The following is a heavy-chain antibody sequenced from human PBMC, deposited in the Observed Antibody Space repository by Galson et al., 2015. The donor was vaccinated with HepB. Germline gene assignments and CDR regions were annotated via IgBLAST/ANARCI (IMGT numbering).Heavy chain of an antibody. Sequence: SLRLSCAASGFTFSSYAMGWVRQAPRKGLEWVSVISGSGGRTYYADSVTGRFTISRDNSKNTLFLQMNSLRVEDTAVYYCGKAGVGGFFDYWGQGILVTVSS. V-gene: IGHV3-23*01. CDR3: GKAGVGGFFDY. CDR1: GFTFSSYA. J-gene: IGHJ4*02. D-gene: IGHD3-10*01. CDR2: ISGSGGRT.